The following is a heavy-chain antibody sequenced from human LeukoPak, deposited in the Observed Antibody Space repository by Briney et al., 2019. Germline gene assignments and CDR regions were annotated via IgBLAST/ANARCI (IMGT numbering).Heavy chain of an antibody. Sequence: GGSLRLSCATSGFTFSSYTMNWVRQAPGKGLEWVSYISSSGSTRNHADSVKGRFTISRDNAKNSLYLQMNSLRAEDTAVYYCARGRTTILYWGQGTLVTVSS. J-gene: IGHJ4*02. CDR2: ISSSGSTR. CDR1: GFTFSSYT. V-gene: IGHV3-48*04. D-gene: IGHD3-3*01. CDR3: ARGRTTILY.